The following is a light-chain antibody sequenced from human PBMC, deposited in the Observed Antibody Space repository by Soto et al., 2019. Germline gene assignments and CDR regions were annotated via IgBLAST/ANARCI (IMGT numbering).Light chain of an antibody. CDR3: SSSAGSNPV. V-gene: IGLV2-8*01. CDR2: EVS. CDR1: SSDVGGYNY. Sequence: QSALTQPPSASGSPGQSVTISCTGTSSDVGGYNYVSWYQQHPGKAPKLMIYEVSKRPSGVPDRFSGSKSGNTASLTVSGLQAEDEADYYCSSSAGSNPVFGGGTKLTVL. J-gene: IGLJ2*01.